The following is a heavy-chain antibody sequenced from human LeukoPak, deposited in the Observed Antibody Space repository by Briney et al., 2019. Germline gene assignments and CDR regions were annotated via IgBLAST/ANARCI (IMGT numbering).Heavy chain of an antibody. CDR2: IIPILDIA. CDR1: GDTFSSYA. Sequence: SVTVSCKASGDTFSSYAISWVRQAPGQGLEWMGRIIPILDIANYAQTFQGRVTITADKSTSTAYMELSSLRSEDTAVYYCARGRQLANYFDYWGQGTLVTVSS. CDR3: ARGRQLANYFDY. D-gene: IGHD6-13*01. V-gene: IGHV1-69*04. J-gene: IGHJ4*02.